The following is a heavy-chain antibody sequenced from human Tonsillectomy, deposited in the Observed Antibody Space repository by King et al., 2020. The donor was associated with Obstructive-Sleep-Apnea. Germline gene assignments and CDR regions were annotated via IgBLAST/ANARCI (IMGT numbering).Heavy chain of an antibody. CDR1: GYTFSNYD. J-gene: IGHJ3*02. Sequence: QLVQSGAEVKKPGASVKVSCKASGYTFSNYDINWVRQATGPGLEWMGWMNPNSGNTAYAQKFQGRGTMTRNTSISTAYMELSSLRSEDTAMYYCATGSRIFDIWGQGTMVTVSS. CDR2: MNPNSGNT. V-gene: IGHV1-8*01. CDR3: ATGSRIFDI.